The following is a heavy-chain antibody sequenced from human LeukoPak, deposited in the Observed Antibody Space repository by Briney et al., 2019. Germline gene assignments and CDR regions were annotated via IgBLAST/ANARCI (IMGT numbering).Heavy chain of an antibody. J-gene: IGHJ4*02. CDR3: ARAVLYSSGWWALFDY. V-gene: IGHV4-61*01. Sequence: SETLSLTCTVSGGSVSRGSYEWSWIRQPPGEGLEWFGYIYYSGSTHYNPSLKSRVTISVDTSKNQFSLKLSSVTAADTAVYYCARAVLYSSGWWALFDYWGQGTLVTVSS. D-gene: IGHD6-19*01. CDR2: IYYSGST. CDR1: GGSVSRGSYE.